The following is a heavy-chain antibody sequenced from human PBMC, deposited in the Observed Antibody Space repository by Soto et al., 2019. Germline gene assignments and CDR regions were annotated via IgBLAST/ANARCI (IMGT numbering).Heavy chain of an antibody. CDR2: IRGGGRIT. CDR3: VKERIELWLIDY. V-gene: IGHV3-23*01. D-gene: IGHD2-15*01. CDR1: CFSFGAYA. J-gene: IGHJ4*02. Sequence: PGGSLRLSCVASCFSFGAYAMSWVRQSPGKGFEWVSTIRGGGRITNYADSVKGRFTTSKDTSTNTLYLHMNSLTADDTAVYYCVKERIELWLIDYWGQGTLVTVSS.